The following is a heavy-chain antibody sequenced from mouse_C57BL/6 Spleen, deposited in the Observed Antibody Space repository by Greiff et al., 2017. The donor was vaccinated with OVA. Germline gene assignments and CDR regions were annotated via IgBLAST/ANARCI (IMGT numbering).Heavy chain of an antibody. Sequence: VQLKESGGGLVKPGGSLKLSCAASGFTFSDYGMHWVRQAPEKGLEWVAYISSGSSTIYYADTVKGRFTISRDNAKNTLFLQMTSLRSEDTAMYYCARSNYLSGFAYWGQGTLVTVSA. CDR1: GFTFSDYG. J-gene: IGHJ3*01. V-gene: IGHV5-17*01. CDR2: ISSGSSTI. CDR3: ARSNYLSGFAY. D-gene: IGHD5-5*01.